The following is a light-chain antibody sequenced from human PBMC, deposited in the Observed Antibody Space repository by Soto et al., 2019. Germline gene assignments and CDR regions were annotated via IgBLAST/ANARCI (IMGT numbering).Light chain of an antibody. CDR1: QSISSY. J-gene: IGKJ1*01. CDR3: QQSYSTLPWT. Sequence: DIQMTQSPSSLSASVGDRVTITCRASQSISSYLNWYQQKPGKAPKLLIYAASSLQSGVPSRFSGSGSGTYFTHTISSLQPEDFATYYCQQSYSTLPWTFGQGTKVEIK. CDR2: AAS. V-gene: IGKV1-39*01.